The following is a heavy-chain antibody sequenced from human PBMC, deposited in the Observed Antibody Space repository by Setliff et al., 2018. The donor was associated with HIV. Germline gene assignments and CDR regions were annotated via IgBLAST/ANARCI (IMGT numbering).Heavy chain of an antibody. D-gene: IGHD4-4*01. CDR1: GYTFSNYD. CDR2: MNPNSGNT. Sequence: ASVKVSCKASGYTFSNYDINWVRQATGQGLEWVGWMNPNSGNTGYAQKFQGRVTLTRNTSISTAYMELSSLRSEDTAVYSCARVATVSHPGDYFDHWGQGTLVTVSS. J-gene: IGHJ4*02. V-gene: IGHV1-8*01. CDR3: ARVATVSHPGDYFDH.